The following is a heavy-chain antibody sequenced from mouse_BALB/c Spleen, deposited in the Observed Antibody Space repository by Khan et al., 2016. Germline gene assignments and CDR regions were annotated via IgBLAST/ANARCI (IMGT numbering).Heavy chain of an antibody. V-gene: IGHV10-1*02. CDR3: VRPGYPVYWYCDV. D-gene: IGHD2-2*01. J-gene: IGHJ1*01. Sequence: EVQLVESGGGLVQPKGSLKLSCAVSGFTFNTYAMNWVRQAPGKGLEWVARIRSKSDNYAIYYADSVKDRFTISRDDSQNILYLQMNNLKTADTAMYYCVRPGYPVYWYCDVWGAGTTVTVSS. CDR1: GFTFNTYA. CDR2: IRSKSDNYAI.